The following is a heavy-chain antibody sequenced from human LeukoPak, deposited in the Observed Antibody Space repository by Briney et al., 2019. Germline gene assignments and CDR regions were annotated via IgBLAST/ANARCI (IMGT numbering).Heavy chain of an antibody. J-gene: IGHJ4*02. V-gene: IGHV3-11*01. Sequence: GGSLRLSCVASGFTFSNSYMSWIRQAPGKGLEWISYISSSSGTIIHYADSVKGRFTISRDNARNSLFLQMTGLRAEDTALYYCAKDITYLDYGSGSYFDYWGQGTLVTVSS. D-gene: IGHD3-10*01. CDR2: ISSSSGTII. CDR3: AKDITYLDYGSGSYFDY. CDR1: GFTFSNSY.